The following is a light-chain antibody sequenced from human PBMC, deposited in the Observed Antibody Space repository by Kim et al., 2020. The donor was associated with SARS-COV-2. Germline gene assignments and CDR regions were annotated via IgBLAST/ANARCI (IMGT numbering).Light chain of an antibody. CDR1: SSDIGGYNY. CDR2: DVS. V-gene: IGLV2-14*03. J-gene: IGLJ3*02. CDR3: TSYATSSPWV. Sequence: QSALTQPASVSRSPGQSITISCTGTSSDIGGYNYVSWYRQHPGKAPKLIIYDVSSRPSGVSNRFSGSKSGNTASLTISGLQAVDEADYYCTSYATSSPWVFGGGTQLTVL.